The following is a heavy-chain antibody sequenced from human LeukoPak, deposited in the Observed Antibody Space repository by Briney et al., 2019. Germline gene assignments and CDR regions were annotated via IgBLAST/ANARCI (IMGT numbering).Heavy chain of an antibody. CDR1: GGSFSGYY. CDR3: ARLAPIQLWLYDY. Sequence: SETLSLTCAVYGGSFSGYYWSWIRQPPGKGLEWIGEINHSGSTNYNPSLKSRVTISVDTSKNQFSLKLSSATAADTAVYYCARLAPIQLWLYDYWGQGTLVTVSS. D-gene: IGHD5-18*01. CDR2: INHSGST. V-gene: IGHV4-34*01. J-gene: IGHJ4*02.